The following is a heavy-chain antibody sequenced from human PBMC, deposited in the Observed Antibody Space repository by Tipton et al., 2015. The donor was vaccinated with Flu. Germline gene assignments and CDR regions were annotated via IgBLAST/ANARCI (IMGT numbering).Heavy chain of an antibody. CDR2: IRTKNRSYAT. J-gene: IGHJ4*02. CDR1: GFTFSGSV. V-gene: IGHV3-73*01. Sequence: SLRLSCAASGFTFSGSVMHWVRQAPGKGLEWVGRIRTKNRSYATAYGASVKGRFTISRDDLKNTVYLQMSSLKTEDTAVYYCTRQEGIMGVMDFDYWGQGTLVTVSS. CDR3: TRQEGIMGVMDFDY. D-gene: IGHD1-26*01.